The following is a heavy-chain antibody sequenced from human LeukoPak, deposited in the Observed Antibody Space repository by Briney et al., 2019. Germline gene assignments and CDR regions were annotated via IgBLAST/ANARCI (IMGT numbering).Heavy chain of an antibody. V-gene: IGHV1-2*02. J-gene: IGHJ4*02. Sequence: GASVKVSCKASGYTFTGYYMHWVRQAPGQGLEWMGWINPNSGGTNYAQKFQGRVTMTRDTSISTAYMELSRLRSDDTAAYYCARGVYYYHSSGYQIDYWGQGTLVTVSS. CDR3: ARGVYYYHSSGYQIDY. CDR2: INPNSGGT. CDR1: GYTFTGYY. D-gene: IGHD3-22*01.